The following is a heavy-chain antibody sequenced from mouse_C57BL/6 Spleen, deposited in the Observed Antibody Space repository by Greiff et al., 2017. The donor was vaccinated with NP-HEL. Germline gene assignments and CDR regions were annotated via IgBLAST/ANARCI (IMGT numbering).Heavy chain of an antibody. CDR1: GYSITSGYD. V-gene: IGHV3-1*01. J-gene: IGHJ2*01. CDR3: AREGIYDGYYVPYFDY. D-gene: IGHD2-3*01. CDR2: ISYSGST. Sequence: EVQLVESGPGMVKPSQSLSLTCTVTGYSITSGYDWHWIRHFPGNKLEWMGYISYSGSTNYNPSLKSRISITHDTSKNHFFLKLNSVTTEDTATYYCAREGIYDGYYVPYFDYWGQGTTLTVSS.